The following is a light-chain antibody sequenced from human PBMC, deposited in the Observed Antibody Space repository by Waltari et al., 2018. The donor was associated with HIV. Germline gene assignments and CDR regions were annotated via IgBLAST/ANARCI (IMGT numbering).Light chain of an antibody. CDR3: QSYASSLPGSV. Sequence: QSVLPQPHSVSAAPGQRVTISCTGRCSTIGAGHDLHWYQQLPGTAPKLLIYGNTNRPSGVPDRFSGSKSGTAPSLAITGLQADDEAYYYCQSYASSLPGSVFGRGTKLTVL. CDR1: CSTIGAGHD. CDR2: GNT. J-gene: IGLJ2*01. V-gene: IGLV1-40*01.